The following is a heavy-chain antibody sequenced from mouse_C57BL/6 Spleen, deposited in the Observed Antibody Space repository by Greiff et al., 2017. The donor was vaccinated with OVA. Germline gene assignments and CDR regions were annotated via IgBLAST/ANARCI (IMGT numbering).Heavy chain of an antibody. J-gene: IGHJ1*03. CDR2: IYPGDGDT. CDR1: GYAFSSYW. D-gene: IGHD1-2*01. V-gene: IGHV1-80*01. Sequence: QVQLQQSGAELVKPGASVKISCKASGYAFSSYWMNWVKQRPGKGLEWIGQIYPGDGDTNYNGKFKGKATLTADKSSSTAYMQLSSLTSEDSAVYCCARRLGSYWYFDVWGTGTTVTVSS. CDR3: ARRLGSYWYFDV.